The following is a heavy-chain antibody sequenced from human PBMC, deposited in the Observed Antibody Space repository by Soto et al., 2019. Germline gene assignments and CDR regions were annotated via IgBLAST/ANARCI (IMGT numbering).Heavy chain of an antibody. CDR3: ASQIYGSGTDDAFAI. V-gene: IGHV5-51*01. D-gene: IGHD3-10*01. CDR1: GYSFTTYW. Sequence: PGESLKISCKGSGYSFTTYWLAWVRQMPGKGLEYMGIIYPGDSDTRYSPSFQGQVTISADKSISTAYLQWSSLKASDTAMYYCASQIYGSGTDDAFAIWGQGTMVTVSS. J-gene: IGHJ3*02. CDR2: IYPGDSDT.